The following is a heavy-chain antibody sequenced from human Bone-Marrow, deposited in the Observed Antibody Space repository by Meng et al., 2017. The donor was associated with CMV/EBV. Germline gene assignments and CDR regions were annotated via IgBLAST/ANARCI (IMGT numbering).Heavy chain of an antibody. CDR3: VRDGQITMVRGVSFPVDFYYGMDV. Sequence: ASVKVSCKASGYTFRNYGITWVRQAPGQGLEWMGWINTSKGNTNNAQRFQGRVTMTGDTSTSTVYMELSSLRSEDTALYFCVRDGQITMVRGVSFPVDFYYGMDVWGQGTTVTVSS. V-gene: IGHV1-18*01. CDR1: GYTFRNYG. J-gene: IGHJ6*02. CDR2: INTSKGNT. D-gene: IGHD3-10*01.